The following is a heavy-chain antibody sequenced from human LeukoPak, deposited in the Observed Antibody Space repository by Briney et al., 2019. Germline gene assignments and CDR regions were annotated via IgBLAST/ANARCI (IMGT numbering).Heavy chain of an antibody. CDR1: GFTFSSYA. CDR3: VKDGAAAGPPIDY. D-gene: IGHD6-13*01. V-gene: IGHV3-64D*06. Sequence: PGGSLRLSCSASGFTFSSYAMHWVRQAPGKGLEYVSAISSTGGSTYYAGSVKGRFIISRDKSKNTLYLQMSNLRAEDTAVYYRVKDGAAAGPPIDYWGQGTLVTVSS. J-gene: IGHJ4*02. CDR2: ISSTGGST.